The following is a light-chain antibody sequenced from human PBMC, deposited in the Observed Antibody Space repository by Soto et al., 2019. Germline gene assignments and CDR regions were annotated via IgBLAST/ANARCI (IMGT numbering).Light chain of an antibody. CDR1: QSLLHSNGNHF. V-gene: IGKV2-28*01. J-gene: IGKJ2*01. CDR3: MQALQTPYT. CDR2: WGS. Sequence: DIVMTQSPLSLPVTPGEPASISCRSSQSLLHSNGNHFFDWYLQKPGQSPQLLIYWGSNRASGVPDRFSGSGSGTDFTLKISRVEAEDVGVYYCMQALQTPYTFGQGTKLEI.